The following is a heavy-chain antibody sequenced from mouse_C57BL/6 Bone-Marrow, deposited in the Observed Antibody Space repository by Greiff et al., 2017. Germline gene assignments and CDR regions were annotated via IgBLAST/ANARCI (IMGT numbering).Heavy chain of an antibody. CDR1: DSEVFPIAY. CDR2: ILPSIGRT. Sequence: QVQLQQSGSELRSPGSSVKLSCKDFDSEVFPIAYMSWVRQKPGHGFEWIGGILPSIGRTIYGEKFEDKATLDADTQSHTAYLELNSLTSEDSAIYSCTRGLSQTTVVAIYCYVWGTGTTVTVSS. J-gene: IGHJ1*03. D-gene: IGHD1-1*01. V-gene: IGHV15-2*01. CDR3: TRGLSQTTVVAIYCYV.